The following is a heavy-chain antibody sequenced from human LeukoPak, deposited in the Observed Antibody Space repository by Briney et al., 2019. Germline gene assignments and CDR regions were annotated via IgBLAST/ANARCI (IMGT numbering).Heavy chain of an antibody. J-gene: IGHJ4*02. Sequence: GGSLRLSCAASGFTFSDYFMSWIRQAPGKGLEWVSYISNSGNTIYYADSVKGRFTISRDNAKNSLYLQMNSLRAEDTAVYYCARENLAVAGVDYWGQGTLVTVSS. V-gene: IGHV3-11*04. CDR2: ISNSGNTI. CDR1: GFTFSDYF. CDR3: ARENLAVAGVDY. D-gene: IGHD6-19*01.